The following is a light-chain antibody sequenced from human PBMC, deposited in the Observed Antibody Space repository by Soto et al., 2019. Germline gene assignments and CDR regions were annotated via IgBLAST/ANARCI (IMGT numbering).Light chain of an antibody. J-gene: IGKJ4*01. Sequence: EVVLTQTPGTLSLSPGGRASLSCRASQSVGTFLAWYQQRSGQAPRLLIYGASNRATGIPARFSGSGSGTDFTLTISSLEPEDFAVYYCQQRSDWPLTFGGGTKVDIK. CDR3: QQRSDWPLT. V-gene: IGKV3-11*01. CDR2: GAS. CDR1: QSVGTF.